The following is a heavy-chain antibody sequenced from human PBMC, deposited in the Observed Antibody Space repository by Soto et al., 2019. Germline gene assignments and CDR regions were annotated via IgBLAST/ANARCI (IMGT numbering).Heavy chain of an antibody. CDR3: ARAPRGYCSGDSCYFGGGMDV. CDR1: EFTFSYYW. CDR2: IKKDGSEK. V-gene: IGHV3-7*03. D-gene: IGHD2-15*01. J-gene: IGHJ6*02. Sequence: VQVVESGGGLVQPGGSLRLSCEASEFTFSYYWMSWVRQAPGKGLEWVANIKKDGSEKYYVDSVKGRFTIFRDNAKNSLYLQMNSLRAEDTAVYYCARAPRGYCSGDSCYFGGGMDVWGQGTTVTVSS.